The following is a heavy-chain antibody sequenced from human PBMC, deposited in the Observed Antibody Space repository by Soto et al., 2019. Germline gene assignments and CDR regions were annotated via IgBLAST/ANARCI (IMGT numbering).Heavy chain of an antibody. V-gene: IGHV3-23*01. J-gene: IGHJ5*02. Sequence: EVQLLESGGGLVQPGGSLRLSCAASGFTFSSYAMSWVRQAPGKGLEWVSAISGSGGSTYYADSVKGRFTISRDNSKNTLYLQMNSLRAEDTAVYYCAKEHCSGGSCYSEPTNWFDPWGQGTLVTVSS. CDR3: AKEHCSGGSCYSEPTNWFDP. CDR2: ISGSGGST. D-gene: IGHD2-15*01. CDR1: GFTFSSYA.